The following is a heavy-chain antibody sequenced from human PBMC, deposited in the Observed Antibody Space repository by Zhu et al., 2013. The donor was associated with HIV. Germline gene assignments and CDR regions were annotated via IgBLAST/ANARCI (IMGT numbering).Heavy chain of an antibody. V-gene: IGHV1-46*01. CDR1: GYSFTNYY. Sequence: QVQLVQSGAEVTKPGASVKVSCKASGYSFTNYYVHWVRQAPGQGLEWMGIINPSGGGTNYAEKFQGRITVTRDTSTSTVSMELSSLRSDDTAVYFRARETVVVLGALDSWGQGTMVTVSS. J-gene: IGHJ3*02. CDR3: ARETVVVLGALDS. D-gene: IGHD3-22*01. CDR2: INPSGGGT.